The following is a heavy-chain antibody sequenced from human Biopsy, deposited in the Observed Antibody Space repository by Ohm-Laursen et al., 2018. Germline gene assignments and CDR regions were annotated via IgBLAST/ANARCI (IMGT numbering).Heavy chain of an antibody. V-gene: IGHV4-4*07. CDR3: AGIVLGPTNDAFDI. CDR2: IYPGGGT. Sequence: SETLSLTCTVSGDSISSYYWSWIRQAAGKGLEWIGRIYPGGGTIYNPSLKSRVTMSVDTSKNHFSLNLNSVTAADTAVYYCAGIVLGPTNDAFDIWGQGTMVTVSS. D-gene: IGHD1-26*01. J-gene: IGHJ3*02. CDR1: GDSISSYY.